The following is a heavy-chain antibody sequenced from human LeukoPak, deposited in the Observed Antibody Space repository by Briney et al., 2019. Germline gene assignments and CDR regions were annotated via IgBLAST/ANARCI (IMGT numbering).Heavy chain of an antibody. V-gene: IGHV3-23*01. J-gene: IGHJ4*02. CDR3: AHIAAVGPEDY. CDR1: RFTFSSYA. D-gene: IGHD6-13*01. Sequence: PGGSLRLSCAASRFTFSSYAMSWVRQAPGKGLEWVSAISGSGDNTYYADSVKGRFTISRDNSKNTLYLQMNSLRAEDTAVYYCAHIAAVGPEDYWGQGTLVTVSS. CDR2: ISGSGDNT.